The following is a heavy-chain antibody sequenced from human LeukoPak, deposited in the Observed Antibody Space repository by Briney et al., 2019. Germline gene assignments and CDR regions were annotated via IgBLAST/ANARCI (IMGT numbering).Heavy chain of an antibody. CDR2: IYYSGST. CDR1: SGSISGYH. CDR3: ARRDYYYGMDV. V-gene: IGHV4-59*08. J-gene: IGHJ6*02. Sequence: PSETLSLTCIVSSGSISGYHWSWIRQPPGKGLEWIGYIYYSGSTNYNPSLKSRVTISVDTSKNQFSLKLSSVTAADTAVYYCARRDYYYGMDVWGQGTTVTVSS.